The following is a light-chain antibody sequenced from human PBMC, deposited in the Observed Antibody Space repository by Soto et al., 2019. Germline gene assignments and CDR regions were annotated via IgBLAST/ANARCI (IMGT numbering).Light chain of an antibody. J-gene: IGLJ1*01. Sequence: QSALTQPPSVSGSPGQSVTISCTGTSSDVGSYNRLSWYQQPPGTAPKLIMYEVNTRPSGVPDRFSGSKSGSTASLTISGLQAEDEADYYCCLYSSGSTYVFGTGTKLTVL. CDR3: CLYSSGSTYV. CDR1: SSDVGSYNR. V-gene: IGLV2-18*01. CDR2: EVN.